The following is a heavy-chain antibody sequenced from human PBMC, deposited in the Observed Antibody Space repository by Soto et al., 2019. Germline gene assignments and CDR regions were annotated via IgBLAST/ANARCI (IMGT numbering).Heavy chain of an antibody. V-gene: IGHV6-1*01. CDR3: ARGINAASSS. CDR1: GDRVSSNNVA. D-gene: IGHD2-15*01. Sequence: SQTLSLTCGVSGDRVSSNNVAWNGIRQSPSRGLEWLGRTYYRSKWYNNYAVSVKSRTTINADTSKNQFSLQLASVTPEDTAVYYCARGINAASSSRGPGTTVTVSS. CDR2: TYYRSKWYN. J-gene: IGHJ1*01.